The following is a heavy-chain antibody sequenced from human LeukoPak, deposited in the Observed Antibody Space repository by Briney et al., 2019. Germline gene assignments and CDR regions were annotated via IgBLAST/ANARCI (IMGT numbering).Heavy chain of an antibody. J-gene: IGHJ4*02. CDR1: GFTFSSYS. CDR2: VSSSSSYI. D-gene: IGHD6-19*01. Sequence: GGSLRLSCAASGFTFSSYSMNWVRQAPGKGLEWVSSVSSSSSYIYYADSVKGRFTISRDNAKNSLYLQMNSLRAEDTAVYYCTREYSSGWHDYWGQGTLVTVSS. CDR3: TREYSSGWHDY. V-gene: IGHV3-21*01.